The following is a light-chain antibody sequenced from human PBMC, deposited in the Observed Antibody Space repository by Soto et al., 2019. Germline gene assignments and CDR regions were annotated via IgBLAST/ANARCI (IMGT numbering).Light chain of an antibody. CDR2: SAS. CDR3: LQDYTYPWT. CDR1: QGIRND. J-gene: IGKJ1*01. Sequence: IPMTQSPSSLSASEGDRVTITCRASQGIRNDLGWYQQKPGKAPKLLIYSASSLESGVPSRFSGSGSGTDFTLTISSLQPEDFAIYYCLQDYTYPWTFGQGTKVEVK. V-gene: IGKV1-6*01.